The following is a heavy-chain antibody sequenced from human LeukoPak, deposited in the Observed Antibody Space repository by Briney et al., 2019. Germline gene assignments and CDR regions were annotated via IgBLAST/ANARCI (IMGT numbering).Heavy chain of an antibody. Sequence: SETLSLTCTVSGSSISGSSYYWGWIRQHPGKGLEWIGYIYYSGSTYYNPSLKSRVTISVDTSKNQFSLKLSSVTAADTAVYYCARADYGDYWGFDYWGQGTLVTVSS. CDR2: IYYSGST. V-gene: IGHV4-31*03. CDR1: GSSISGSSYY. J-gene: IGHJ4*02. D-gene: IGHD4-17*01. CDR3: ARADYGDYWGFDY.